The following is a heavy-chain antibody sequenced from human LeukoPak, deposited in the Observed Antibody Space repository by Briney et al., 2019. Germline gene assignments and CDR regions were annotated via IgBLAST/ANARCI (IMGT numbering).Heavy chain of an antibody. J-gene: IGHJ6*02. Sequence: PGGSLRLSCAASGFTFSSSAMSWVRQAPGKGLEWVSAISNNGGYTYYADSVQGRFTISRDNSKNTLYLQMNSLRAEDTAVYYCARHYCSGGSCYYYYYGMDVWGQGTTVTVSS. V-gene: IGHV3-23*01. CDR2: ISNNGGYT. CDR1: GFTFSSSA. CDR3: ARHYCSGGSCYYYYYGMDV. D-gene: IGHD2-15*01.